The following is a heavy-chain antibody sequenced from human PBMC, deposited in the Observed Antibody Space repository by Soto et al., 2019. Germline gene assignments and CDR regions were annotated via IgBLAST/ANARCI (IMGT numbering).Heavy chain of an antibody. D-gene: IGHD7-27*01. CDR1: GYTFTSYA. CDR2: INAGNGNT. CDR3: ARENVGNYYYYYGMDV. J-gene: IGHJ6*02. V-gene: IGHV1-3*01. Sequence: EASVKVSCKASGYTFTSYAMHWVRQAPGQRLEWMGWINAGNGNTKYSQKFQGRVTITRDTSASTAYMELSSLRSEDTAVYYCARENVGNYYYYYGMDVWGQGTTVTVSS.